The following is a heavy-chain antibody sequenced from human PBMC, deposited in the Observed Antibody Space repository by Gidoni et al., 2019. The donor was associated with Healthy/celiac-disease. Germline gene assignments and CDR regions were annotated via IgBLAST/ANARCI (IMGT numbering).Heavy chain of an antibody. CDR3: ARFRIGAEYCSSTSCYGDGMDV. V-gene: IGHV3-30*01. CDR1: GFTFSSYA. D-gene: IGHD2-2*01. Sequence: QVQLVESGGGVVQPGRSLRLSCAASGFTFSSYAMHWVRQAPGKGLEWVAVISYDGSNKYYADSVKGRFTISRDNSKNTLYLQMNSLRAEDTAVYYCARFRIGAEYCSSTSCYGDGMDVWGQGTTVTVSS. J-gene: IGHJ6*02. CDR2: ISYDGSNK.